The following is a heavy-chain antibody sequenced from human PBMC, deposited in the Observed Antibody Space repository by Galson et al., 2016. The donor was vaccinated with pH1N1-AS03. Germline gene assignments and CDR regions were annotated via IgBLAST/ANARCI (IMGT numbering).Heavy chain of an antibody. J-gene: IGHJ6*02. CDR2: IKSQSYGGTP. CDR3: STDETFYYYYGMDV. CDR1: GFTFSNAW. Sequence: SLRLSCAASGFTFSNAWIIWVRQAPGKGLEWVGRIKSQSYGGTPDYGAPVKGRFTISRDDSKNTLYLQMNSLKTEDTAVYYCSTDETFYYYYGMDVWGQGTMVTVSS. V-gene: IGHV3-15*01.